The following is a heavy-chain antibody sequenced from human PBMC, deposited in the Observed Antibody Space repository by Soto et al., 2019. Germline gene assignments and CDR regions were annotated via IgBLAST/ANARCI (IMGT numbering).Heavy chain of an antibody. D-gene: IGHD3-22*01. CDR3: AGSAYYYDSSGYYPSW. J-gene: IGHJ4*02. CDR2: IYHSGST. V-gene: IGHV4-30-2*01. Sequence: QLQLQESGSGLVKPSQTLSLTCAVSGGSISSGGYSWSWIRQPPGKSLEWIGYIYHSGSTYYNPSLKSRVTISVDRSKNQFSLKLSSVTAADTAVYYCAGSAYYYDSSGYYPSWWGQGTLVTVPS. CDR1: GGSISSGGYS.